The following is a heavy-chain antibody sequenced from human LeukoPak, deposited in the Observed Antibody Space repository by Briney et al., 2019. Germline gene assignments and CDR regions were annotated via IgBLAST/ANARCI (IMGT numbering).Heavy chain of an antibody. D-gene: IGHD3-10*01. J-gene: IGHJ6*02. CDR3: ARGRGYGSPYYYYGMDV. Sequence: GGSLRLSCAASGFTFSSYWMSWVRQAPGKGLEWVANIKQDGSEKYYVDSVKGRFTISRDNAKNSLYLQMNSLRAEDTAVYYCARGRGYGSPYYYYGMDVWGQGTTVTVSS. CDR1: GFTFSSYW. CDR2: IKQDGSEK. V-gene: IGHV3-7*01.